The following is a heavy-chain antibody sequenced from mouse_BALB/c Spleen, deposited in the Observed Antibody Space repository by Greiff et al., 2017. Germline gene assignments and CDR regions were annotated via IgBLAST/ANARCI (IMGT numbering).Heavy chain of an antibody. D-gene: IGHD1-1*01. J-gene: IGHJ2*01. V-gene: IGHV1-69*02. CDR3: TRYYYGSSYDYFDY. CDR1: GYTFTSYW. CDR2: IYPSDSYT. Sequence: VQLQQSGAELVRPGASVKLSCKASGYTFTSYWINWVKQRPGQGLEWIGNIYPSDSYTNYNQKFKDKATLTVDKSSSTAYMQLSSPTSEDSAVYYCTRYYYGSSYDYFDYWGQGTTLTVSS.